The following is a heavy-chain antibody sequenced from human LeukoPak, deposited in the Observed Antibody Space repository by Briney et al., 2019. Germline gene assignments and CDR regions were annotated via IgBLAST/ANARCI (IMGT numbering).Heavy chain of an antibody. Sequence: GGSLRLSCAASGFTFSSYAMHWVRQAPGKGLEWVAVISYDGSNKYYADSVKGRFTISRDNSKNTLYLQMNSLRAEDTAVYYCARDGEYYGSGSYSPFWYWGQGTLVTVSS. J-gene: IGHJ4*02. CDR2: ISYDGSNK. V-gene: IGHV3-30-3*01. D-gene: IGHD3-10*01. CDR3: ARDGEYYGSGSYSPFWY. CDR1: GFTFSSYA.